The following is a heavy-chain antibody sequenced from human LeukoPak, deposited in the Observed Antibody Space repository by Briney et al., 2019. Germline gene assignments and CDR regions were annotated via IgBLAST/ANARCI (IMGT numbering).Heavy chain of an antibody. J-gene: IGHJ3*02. V-gene: IGHV3-23*01. Sequence: GGSLRLSCAASGFTFSTYAISWVRQAPGKGLDWVSTISGGGGSTYYADSVKGRFSISRDNSKNTLYLRMNSLRAEDAAVYYCAKVGLWFGELRSFDIWGQGTMVTVST. CDR1: GFTFSTYA. CDR2: ISGGGGST. CDR3: AKVGLWFGELRSFDI. D-gene: IGHD3-10*01.